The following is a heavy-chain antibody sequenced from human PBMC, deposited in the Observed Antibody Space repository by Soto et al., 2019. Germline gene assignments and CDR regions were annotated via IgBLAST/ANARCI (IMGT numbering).Heavy chain of an antibody. Sequence: ASVKVSCKASGGTFSSYAISWVRQAPGQGLEWMGWISAYNGNTNYAQKLQGRVTMTTDTSTSTAYMELRSLRSDDTAVYYCARDPPEGADAFDIWGQGTMVTVSS. CDR2: ISAYNGNT. CDR1: GGTFSSYA. CDR3: ARDPPEGADAFDI. V-gene: IGHV1-18*01. J-gene: IGHJ3*02.